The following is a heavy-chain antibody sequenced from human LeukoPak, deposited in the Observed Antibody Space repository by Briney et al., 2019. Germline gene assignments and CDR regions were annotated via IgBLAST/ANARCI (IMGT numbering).Heavy chain of an antibody. CDR3: ATGDSDWRQTVGWLHY. Sequence: PGRSLRLSCAASGFTFSSYAIHWVRQAPGKGLEWVAVISYDGSNKYYADSVKGRFTISRDNSKNTLYLQMSSLRVEDTAFYYCATGDSDWRQTVGWLHYWGQGTLVTVSS. J-gene: IGHJ4*02. CDR1: GFTFSSYA. CDR2: ISYDGSNK. D-gene: IGHD6-19*01. V-gene: IGHV3-30*04.